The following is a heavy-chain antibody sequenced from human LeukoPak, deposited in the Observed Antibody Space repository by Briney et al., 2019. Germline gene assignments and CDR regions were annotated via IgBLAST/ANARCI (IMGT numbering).Heavy chain of an antibody. Sequence: SVKVSCKASGGTFSRYVISWVRQAPGQGLEWMGGIIPIFGTANYAQKFQGRVTITTDESTSTDYMELSSLRSEDTAVYYCASGVGYCSSTSCPYYYYMDVWGKGTTVTVSS. J-gene: IGHJ6*03. CDR3: ASGVGYCSSTSCPYYYYMDV. D-gene: IGHD2-2*01. CDR2: IIPIFGTA. V-gene: IGHV1-69*05. CDR1: GGTFSRYV.